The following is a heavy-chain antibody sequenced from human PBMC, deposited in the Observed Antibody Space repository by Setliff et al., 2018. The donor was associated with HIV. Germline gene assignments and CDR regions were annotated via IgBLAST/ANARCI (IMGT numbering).Heavy chain of an antibody. D-gene: IGHD6-19*01. J-gene: IGHJ4*02. CDR3: ARSSMAGFDY. CDR1: GDSISDTTYY. Sequence: SETLSLTCSVSGDSISDTTYYWGWIRQPPGKGLEWIGNIYHSGSTLYKPSLKSRVTMSVDTSKDQFSLKLTSLTAADTAVYYCARSSMAGFDYWGQGKLVTVSS. V-gene: IGHV4-39*07. CDR2: IYHSGST.